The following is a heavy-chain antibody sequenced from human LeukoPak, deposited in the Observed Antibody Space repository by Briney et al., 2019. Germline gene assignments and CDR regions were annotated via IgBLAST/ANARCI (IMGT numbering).Heavy chain of an antibody. CDR1: GYSFTSYW. V-gene: IGHV5-51*01. CDR3: ARARVITFGGVIDSPYYFDY. CDR2: IYPGDSDT. J-gene: IGHJ4*02. Sequence: GESLKISCKGCGYSFTSYWIGWVRQMPGKGLEWMGIIYPGDSDTRYSPSFQGQVTISADKSISTAYLQWSSLKASDTAMYYCARARVITFGGVIDSPYYFDYWGQGTLVTVSS. D-gene: IGHD3-16*02.